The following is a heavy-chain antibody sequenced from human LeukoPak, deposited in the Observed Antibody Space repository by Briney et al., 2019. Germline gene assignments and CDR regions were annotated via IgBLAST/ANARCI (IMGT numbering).Heavy chain of an antibody. CDR2: IYYSRST. V-gene: IGHV4-59*11. Sequence: SETLSLTCTVSGGSISSHYWNWLRQPPGKGLEWIGHIYYSRSTTYNPSLKSRVTISVDTSMNQFSLKLSSVTAADTAVYYCARALSGYLVAFDYWGQGALVTVSS. J-gene: IGHJ4*02. CDR1: GGSISSHY. CDR3: ARALSGYLVAFDY. D-gene: IGHD3-22*01.